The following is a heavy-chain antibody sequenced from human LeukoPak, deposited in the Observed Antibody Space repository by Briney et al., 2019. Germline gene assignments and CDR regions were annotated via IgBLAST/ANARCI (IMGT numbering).Heavy chain of an antibody. V-gene: IGHV3-21*01. CDR1: GFTFSSYS. J-gene: IGHJ4*02. Sequence: GSLRLSCAASGFTFSSYSMNWVRQAPGKGLEWVSSISSSSSHIYYADSVKGRFTISRDNAKNSLYLQMNSLRAEDTAVYYCARDHDYSNYGEYFDYWGQGTLVTVSS. D-gene: IGHD4-11*01. CDR2: ISSSSSHI. CDR3: ARDHDYSNYGEYFDY.